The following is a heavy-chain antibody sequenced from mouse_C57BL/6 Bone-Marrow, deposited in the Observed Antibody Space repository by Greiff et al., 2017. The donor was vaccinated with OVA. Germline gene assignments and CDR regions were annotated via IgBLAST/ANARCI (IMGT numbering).Heavy chain of an antibody. D-gene: IGHD1-1*01. V-gene: IGHV14-4*01. CDR3: TTYYYGSSYHYYAMDY. CDR1: GFNIKDDY. J-gene: IGHJ4*01. Sequence: EVQLVESGAELVRPGASVKLSCTASGFNIKDDYMHWVKQRPEQGLEWIGWIDPENGDTEYASKFQGKATITADTSSNTAYLQLSSLTSEDTAVYYCTTYYYGSSYHYYAMDYWGQGTSVTVSS. CDR2: IDPENGDT.